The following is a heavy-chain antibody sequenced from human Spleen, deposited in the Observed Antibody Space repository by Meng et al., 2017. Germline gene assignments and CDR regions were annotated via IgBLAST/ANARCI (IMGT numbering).Heavy chain of an antibody. D-gene: IGHD5-24*01. CDR3: TSRGSGYNGVY. Sequence: GESLKISCAASEFTFSNYAMNWVRQAPGKGLEWVSCISSSSTYIYYADSVKGRFTISRDNAKNSLYLQMNSLRAEDTAVYYCTSRGSGYNGVYWGQGTLVTVSS. CDR2: ISSSSTYI. V-gene: IGHV3-21*01. CDR1: EFTFSNYA. J-gene: IGHJ4*02.